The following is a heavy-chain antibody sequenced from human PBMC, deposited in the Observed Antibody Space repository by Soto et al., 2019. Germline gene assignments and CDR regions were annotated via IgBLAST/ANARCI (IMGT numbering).Heavy chain of an antibody. CDR1: GFTFSSYS. CDR3: ARDQGQYMTTFFLVY. D-gene: IGHD3-16*01. J-gene: IGHJ4*02. CDR2: ISSSSSYI. V-gene: IGHV3-21*01. Sequence: GGSLRLSCAASGFTFSSYSMNWVRQAPGKGLEWVSSISSSSSYIYYADSVKGRFTISRDNAKNSLYLQMNSLRAEDTAVYYCARDQGQYMTTFFLVYWGQGTLVTVSS.